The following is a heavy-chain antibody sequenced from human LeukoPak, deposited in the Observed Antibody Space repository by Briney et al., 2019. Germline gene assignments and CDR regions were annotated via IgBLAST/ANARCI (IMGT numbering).Heavy chain of an antibody. V-gene: IGHV4-38-2*02. D-gene: IGHD1-26*01. J-gene: IGHJ4*02. Sequence: SETLSLTCTVSGYSISSGYYWGWIRQPPGKGLEWIGSIYYSGSTYYNPSLKSRVTISVDTSKNQFSLKLSSVTAADTAVYYCASLRVGATFFDYWGQGTLVTVSS. CDR2: IYYSGST. CDR3: ASLRVGATFFDY. CDR1: GYSISSGYY.